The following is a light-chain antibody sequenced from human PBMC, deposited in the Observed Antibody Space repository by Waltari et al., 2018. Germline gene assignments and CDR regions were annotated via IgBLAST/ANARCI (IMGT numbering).Light chain of an antibody. CDR1: GSDVGSYNL. J-gene: IGLJ2*01. CDR3: CSFATNSIVI. CDR2: EVN. Sequence: QSALTQPASVSGSPGQSITISCSGTGSDVGSYNLVSWYQQHPGKAPKLIIYEVNMRPLGVSDRFSGSKSGVTASLTIAGLQAEDEAFYFCCSFATNSIVIFGGGTKLTVL. V-gene: IGLV2-23*02.